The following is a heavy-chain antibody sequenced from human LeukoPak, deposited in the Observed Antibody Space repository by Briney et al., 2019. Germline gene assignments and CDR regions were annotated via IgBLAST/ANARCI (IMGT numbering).Heavy chain of an antibody. CDR3: ATGDGYNSFDY. Sequence: SETLSLTCTVSGGSISGYYCSWIRQPPGKGLEWIGYIYYSGSTNYNASLKSRVIISVDTSKNQFSLKLSSVTAADTAVYYCATGDGYNSFDYWGQGTLVTVSS. D-gene: IGHD5-24*01. J-gene: IGHJ4*02. V-gene: IGHV4-59*08. CDR1: GGSISGYY. CDR2: IYYSGST.